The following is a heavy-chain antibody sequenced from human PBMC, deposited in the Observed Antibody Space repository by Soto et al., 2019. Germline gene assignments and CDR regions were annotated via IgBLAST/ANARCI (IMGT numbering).Heavy chain of an antibody. CDR1: GYTFTNYG. Sequence: ASVKVSCKASGYTFTNYGITWVRQAPGQGLEWMGWINPNSGGTNYAQKFQGWVTMTRDTSTSTAYMELRSLRSDDTAVYYCARVPSVAGLPPYYFDYWGQGTLVTVSS. CDR3: ARVPSVAGLPPYYFDY. D-gene: IGHD6-19*01. V-gene: IGHV1-2*04. J-gene: IGHJ4*02. CDR2: INPNSGGT.